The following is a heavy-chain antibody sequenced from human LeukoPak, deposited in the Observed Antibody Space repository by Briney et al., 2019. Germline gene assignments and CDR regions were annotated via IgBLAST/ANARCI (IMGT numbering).Heavy chain of an antibody. CDR1: GYTFTSYY. V-gene: IGHV1-46*01. Sequence: ASVKVSCRASGYTFTSYYMHWVREAPGQGLEWMGIINPSGGSTSYAQKFQGRVTMTRDTSTSTVYMELSSLRSEDTAVYYCARDRLYYYDSSGPDAFDIWGPGTMVTVSS. D-gene: IGHD3-22*01. J-gene: IGHJ3*02. CDR3: ARDRLYYYDSSGPDAFDI. CDR2: INPSGGST.